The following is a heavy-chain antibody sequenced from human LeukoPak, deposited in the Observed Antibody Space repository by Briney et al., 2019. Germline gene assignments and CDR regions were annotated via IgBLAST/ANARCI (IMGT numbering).Heavy chain of an antibody. V-gene: IGHV4-61*02. Sequence: SETLSLTCTVSGGPISSGSYYWSWIRQPAGKGLEWIGRIYTSGSTYYNPSLKSRVTISVDTSKNQFSLKLSSVTAADTAVYYCARVLDFWSGYWAFDIWGQGTMVTVSS. CDR1: GGPISSGSYY. J-gene: IGHJ3*02. D-gene: IGHD3-3*01. CDR3: ARVLDFWSGYWAFDI. CDR2: IYTSGST.